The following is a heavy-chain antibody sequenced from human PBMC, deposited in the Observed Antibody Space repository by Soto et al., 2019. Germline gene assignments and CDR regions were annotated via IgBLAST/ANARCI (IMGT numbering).Heavy chain of an antibody. J-gene: IGHJ6*03. Sequence: EVQLVESGGGLVRPGGSLRLSCAASGFTFSSYSINWVRQAPGKGLEWVSSIGRVSSNIYYADSVKGGFTVSRDNAKNSLYLQMNNLRVEDTAVYYCARDVYTGYDSYYYYYMDVGGKGTTVTVSS. V-gene: IGHV3-21*01. CDR3: ARDVYTGYDSYYYYYMDV. CDR1: GFTFSSYS. D-gene: IGHD5-12*01. CDR2: IGRVSSNI.